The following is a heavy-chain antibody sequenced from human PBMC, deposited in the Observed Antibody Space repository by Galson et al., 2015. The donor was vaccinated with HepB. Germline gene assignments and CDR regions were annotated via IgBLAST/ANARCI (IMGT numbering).Heavy chain of an antibody. Sequence: SVKVSCKVSGYTLTELSMHWVRQAPGKGLEWMGGFDPKDDETIYAQKFQGRVTLTEDTSTETAYMELSSLRSDDTALYYCATARWYYESSGLVQYYFDFWGQGTLVTVSS. CDR1: GYTLTELS. CDR2: FDPKDDET. CDR3: ATARWYYESSGLVQYYFDF. J-gene: IGHJ4*02. D-gene: IGHD3-22*01. V-gene: IGHV1-24*01.